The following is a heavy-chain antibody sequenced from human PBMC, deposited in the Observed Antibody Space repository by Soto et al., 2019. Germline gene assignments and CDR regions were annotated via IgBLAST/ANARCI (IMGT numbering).Heavy chain of an antibody. D-gene: IGHD2-2*01. CDR3: AVSGNCSSTSCYPSFQQ. CDR1: WCSLSTSGVG. V-gene: IGHV2-5*01. Sequence: QITLKESGPPLVKPTQTPTLTCTFSWCSLSTSGVGVGWIRQPPGRALEWLARVYWSDDKRYSPSLKSSLTITNDTSKNQVVLTMTNMDPVDTATYYCAVSGNCSSTSCYPSFQQGGQSTLVAVAS. J-gene: IGHJ1*01. CDR2: VYWSDDK.